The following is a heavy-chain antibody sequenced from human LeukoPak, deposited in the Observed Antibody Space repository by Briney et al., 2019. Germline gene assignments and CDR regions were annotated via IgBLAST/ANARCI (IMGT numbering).Heavy chain of an antibody. CDR1: GYTFTDYY. CDR3: AIAPRLTSGNYKGGAFDM. V-gene: IGHV1-69-2*01. J-gene: IGHJ3*02. CDR2: VDPEDGEK. D-gene: IGHD1-26*01. Sequence: ASVKVSCKGSGYTFTDYYMHWVQQAPGKGLKWMGLVDPEDGEKKYAEKFQGRVTITADTSTDTAYMELSSLISEDTAVYYCAIAPRLTSGNYKGGAFDMWGQGTMVTVSS.